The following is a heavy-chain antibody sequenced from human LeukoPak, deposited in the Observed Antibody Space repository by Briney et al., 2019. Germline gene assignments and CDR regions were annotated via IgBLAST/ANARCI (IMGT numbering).Heavy chain of an antibody. Sequence: PSETLSLTCAVSGGSISSGGYPWSWIRQPPGKGLEWIGYIYHSGSTYYNPSLKSRVTISVDRSKNQYSLKLSSVTAADTAVYYCAREGSSGYDNWFDPWGQGTLVTVSS. V-gene: IGHV4-30-2*01. CDR2: IYHSGST. D-gene: IGHD3-22*01. CDR1: GGSISSGGYP. CDR3: AREGSSGYDNWFDP. J-gene: IGHJ5*02.